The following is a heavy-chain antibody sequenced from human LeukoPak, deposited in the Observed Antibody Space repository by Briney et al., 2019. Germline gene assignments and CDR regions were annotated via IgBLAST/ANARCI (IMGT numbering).Heavy chain of an antibody. CDR3: ARGRTTVTFYYYYYGMDV. D-gene: IGHD4-11*01. J-gene: IGHJ6*02. Sequence: NPGGSLRLSCAASGFTFSSYAMSWVRQAPGKGLEWIGEINHSGSTNYNPSLKSRVTISVDTSKNQFSLKLSSVTAADTAVYYCARGRTTVTFYYYYYGMDVWGQGTTVTVSS. CDR1: GFTFSSYA. V-gene: IGHV4-34*01. CDR2: INHSGST.